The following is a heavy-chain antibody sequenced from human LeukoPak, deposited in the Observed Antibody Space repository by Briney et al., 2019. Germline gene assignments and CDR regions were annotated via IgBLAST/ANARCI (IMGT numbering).Heavy chain of an antibody. J-gene: IGHJ4*02. CDR1: GFTFSSHS. CDR2: ISNSSSYI. D-gene: IGHD4-17*01. CDR3: ASSTVTSPTDY. V-gene: IGHV3-21*01. Sequence: GGSLRLSCAAYGFTFSSHSMNWARQAPGKGLEWVSSISNSSSYIYYADLMRGRFTISRDNAKNSLYLQMNSLRAEDTAVYYCASSTVTSPTDYWGQGTLVTVSS.